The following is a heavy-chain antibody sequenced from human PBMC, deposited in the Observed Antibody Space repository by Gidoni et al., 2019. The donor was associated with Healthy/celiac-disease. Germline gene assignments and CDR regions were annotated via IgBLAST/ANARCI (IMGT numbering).Heavy chain of an antibody. CDR3: ARDGQLWLPRGYFDY. V-gene: IGHV3-30-3*01. CDR2: ISYDGSNK. Sequence: QVQLVESWGGVVQPGRSLRLSCAASGFTFRSYAMHWVRQAPGKGLEWVAVISYDGSNKYYADSVKGRFTISRDNSKNTLYLQMNSLRAEDTAVYYCARDGQLWLPRGYFDYWGQGTLVTVSS. CDR1: GFTFRSYA. J-gene: IGHJ4*02. D-gene: IGHD5-18*01.